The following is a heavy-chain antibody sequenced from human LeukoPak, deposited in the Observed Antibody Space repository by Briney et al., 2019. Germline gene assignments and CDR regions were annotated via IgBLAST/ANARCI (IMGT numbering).Heavy chain of an antibody. V-gene: IGHV4-61*01. D-gene: IGHD3-10*01. Sequence: SETLSLTCTVSGDSVSRSSYYWTWIRQPPGKGLEWIGYIYYIGSTNYNPSLKSRVTISVDTSKNQFSLKLSSVTAADTAVYYCARVGTYGSGSYLSWLDYWGQGTLVTVSS. CDR1: GDSVSRSSYY. CDR3: ARVGTYGSGSYLSWLDY. CDR2: IYYIGST. J-gene: IGHJ4*02.